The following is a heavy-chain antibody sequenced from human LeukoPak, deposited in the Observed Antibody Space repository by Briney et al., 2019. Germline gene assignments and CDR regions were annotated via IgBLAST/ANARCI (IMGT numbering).Heavy chain of an antibody. D-gene: IGHD2-2*01. V-gene: IGHV3-33*01. CDR3: ARKVLVPAATGADAFDV. J-gene: IGHJ3*01. CDR1: GFTFSSYD. Sequence: GRSLRFSCAASGFTFSSYDMHWVRQVPGKGLEWVAVMYYDGRNKYYADSVTGRFTISRDNSKNTLYLQINSLRAEDTAVFYCARKVLVPAATGADAFDVWGRGTMVIVSS. CDR2: MYYDGRNK.